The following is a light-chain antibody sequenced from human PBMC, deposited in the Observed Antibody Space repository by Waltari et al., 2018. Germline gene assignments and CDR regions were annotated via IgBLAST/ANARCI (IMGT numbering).Light chain of an antibody. V-gene: IGKV2-28*01. Sequence: DIVMTQSPLSLPVTPGEPASISCRSSQSLLHSNGYNYLDWYLQTPVQSPQLLIYLGSNRASGVPDRFSGSGSGTDFTLTISSLQAEDVAVYYCQQYYSTPPTFGGGTKVEIK. CDR2: LGS. CDR3: QQYYSTPPT. J-gene: IGKJ4*01. CDR1: QSLLHSNGYNY.